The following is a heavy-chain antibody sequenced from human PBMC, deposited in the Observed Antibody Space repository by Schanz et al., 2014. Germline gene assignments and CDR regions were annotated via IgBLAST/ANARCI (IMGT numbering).Heavy chain of an antibody. CDR3: AKDTGYCHGGACYCFEY. J-gene: IGHJ4*02. V-gene: IGHV3-30*18. CDR2: ISYDGNNE. CDR1: GFTFSSYG. D-gene: IGHD2-15*01. Sequence: QVQLVESGGGVVQPGRSRRLSCEASGFTFSSYGMHWVRQAPGKGLEWVAVISYDGNNEDYADSVKGRFSIARDNSQNTLYLQMDSLRPEDAAVYVCAKDTGYCHGGACYCFEYWGLGILVTVSS.